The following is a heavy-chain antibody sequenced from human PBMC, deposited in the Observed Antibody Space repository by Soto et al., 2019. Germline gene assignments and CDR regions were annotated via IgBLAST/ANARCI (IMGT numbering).Heavy chain of an antibody. D-gene: IGHD3-3*01. CDR2: ISGSGGST. V-gene: IGHV3-23*01. Sequence: GSLRLACSASGFTFSNYAVSWVRQAAGKGLEWVSAISGSGGSTYYADSVKGRFTISRDNSKNTLYLQMNSLRAEDTDVYYCAKELRFLTGYGMDVWGQGTKVTVSS. CDR1: GFTFSNYA. CDR3: AKELRFLTGYGMDV. J-gene: IGHJ6*02.